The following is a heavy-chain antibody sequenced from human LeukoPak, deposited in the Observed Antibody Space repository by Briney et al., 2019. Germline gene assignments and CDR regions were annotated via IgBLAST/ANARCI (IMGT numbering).Heavy chain of an antibody. V-gene: IGHV3-23*01. Sequence: GGSLRLSCAASGFTFSTYAMSWVRQAPGKGLEWVSVISGSGGSTYYADSVKGRFTISRDNSKNTPYLQMNSLRAEDTAVYYCAKGPQYYYGSGDYFDYWGQGTLVTVSS. D-gene: IGHD3-10*01. CDR2: ISGSGGST. CDR3: AKGPQYYYGSGDYFDY. CDR1: GFTFSTYA. J-gene: IGHJ4*02.